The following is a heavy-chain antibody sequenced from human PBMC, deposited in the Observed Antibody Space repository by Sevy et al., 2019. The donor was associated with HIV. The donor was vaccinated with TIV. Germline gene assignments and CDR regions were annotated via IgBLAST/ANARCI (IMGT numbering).Heavy chain of an antibody. CDR1: GFTFSSYW. CDR2: INSDGSST. D-gene: IGHD4-17*01. CDR3: ARSFGYGGIPPYYYYYCMDV. V-gene: IGHV3-74*01. Sequence: GGSLRLSCAASGFTFSSYWMHWVRQAPGKGLVWVSRINSDGSSTSYADSVKGRFTISRDNAKNTLYLLMNSLRTEDAAVYYCARSFGYGGIPPYYYYYCMDVWGKGTTVTVSS. J-gene: IGHJ6*03.